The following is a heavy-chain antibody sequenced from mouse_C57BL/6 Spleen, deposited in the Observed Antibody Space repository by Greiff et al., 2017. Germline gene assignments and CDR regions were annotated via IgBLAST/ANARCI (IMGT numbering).Heavy chain of an antibody. Sequence: QVQLQQPGAELVKPGASVKLSCKASGYTFTSYWMHWVKQRPGQGLEWIGMIYPNSGSTNYNEKFKSKATLTVDKSSSTAYMQLSSLTSEDSAVYYCARDYYGSYDYWGQGTTLTVSS. V-gene: IGHV1-64*01. CDR2: IYPNSGST. D-gene: IGHD1-1*01. CDR3: ARDYYGSYDY. J-gene: IGHJ2*01. CDR1: GYTFTSYW.